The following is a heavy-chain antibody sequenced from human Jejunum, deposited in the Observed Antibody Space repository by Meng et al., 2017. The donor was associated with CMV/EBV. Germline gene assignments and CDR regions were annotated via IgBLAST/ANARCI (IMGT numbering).Heavy chain of an antibody. CDR2: IDPTTGSA. CDR3: ARAVVVRGSYTYDP. V-gene: IGHV1-46*01. D-gene: IGHD3-16*01. Sequence: SRYTLSAYYLPWVRQAPGPGLEWMEVIDPTTGSATYAETFQGRVTMTRDTSTSTVYMELSSLGSEDRAVYYCARAVVVRGSYTYDPWGQGTLVTVSS. J-gene: IGHJ5*02. CDR1: RYTLSAYY.